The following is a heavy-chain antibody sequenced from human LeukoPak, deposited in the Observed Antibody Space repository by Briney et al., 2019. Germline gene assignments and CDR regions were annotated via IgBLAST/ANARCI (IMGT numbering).Heavy chain of an antibody. D-gene: IGHD3-22*01. J-gene: IGHJ3*02. CDR1: GYTFTGYY. CDR2: INPNSGGT. Sequence: ASVKVSCKASGYTFTGYYMHWVRQAPGQGLEWMGWINPNSGGTNYAQKFQGRVTMTRDTSISTAYMELSRLRSDDTAVYYCLASSGYFGSPAAGDIWGQGTMVTVSS. V-gene: IGHV1-2*02. CDR3: LASSGYFGSPAAGDI.